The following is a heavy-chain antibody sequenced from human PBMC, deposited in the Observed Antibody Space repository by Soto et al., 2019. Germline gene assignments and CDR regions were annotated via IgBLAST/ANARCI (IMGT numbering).Heavy chain of an antibody. V-gene: IGHV1-18*01. CDR1: GYTFTSYG. J-gene: IGHJ3*02. Sequence: GASVKVSCKASGYTFTSYGISWVRQAPGQGLEWMGWISAYNGNTNYAQKLQGRVTMTADKSTSTAYMELSSLRSEDTAVYYCARVGPKIVRHHDAFDIWGQGTMVTVSS. CDR3: ARVGPKIVRHHDAFDI. CDR2: ISAYNGNT. D-gene: IGHD2-15*01.